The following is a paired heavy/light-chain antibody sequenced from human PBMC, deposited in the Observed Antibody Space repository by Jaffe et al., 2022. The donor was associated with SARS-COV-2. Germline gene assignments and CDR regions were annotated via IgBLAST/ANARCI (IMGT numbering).Light chain of an antibody. V-gene: IGKV1-39*01. CDR1: QSISTY. J-gene: IGKJ5*01. CDR2: AAT. CDR3: QQSFSAPPT. Sequence: DIQMTQSPSSLSASVGDRVTITCRASQSISTYVNWYQQKPGEAPKLVIYAATALQSGVPPRFSGSGSRTDFTLTIGSLQPEDFAIYYCQQSFSAPPTFGQGTRLDIK.
Heavy chain of an antibody. J-gene: IGHJ1*01. CDR3: AKGTSYYFDSSESFQY. CDR2: VIGSGTTT. V-gene: IGHV3-23*04. D-gene: IGHD3-22*01. Sequence: EVQLVESGGGLVQPGGSLRLSCTASGFTFSNYAMSWVRQAPGKGLEWVSSVIGSGTTTHYADSVKGRVTISRDNSKNTLYLQVNSLRAEDTALYYCAKGTSYYFDSSESFQYWGPGTLVTVSS. CDR1: GFTFSNYA.